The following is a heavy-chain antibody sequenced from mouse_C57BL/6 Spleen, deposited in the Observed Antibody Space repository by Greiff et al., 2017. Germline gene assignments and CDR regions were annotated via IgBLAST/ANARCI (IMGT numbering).Heavy chain of an antibody. CDR3: ARGYGYYAMDY. J-gene: IGHJ4*01. D-gene: IGHD2-10*02. CDR1: GYTFTSYT. V-gene: IGHV1-4*01. Sequence: QVQLQQSGAELARPGASVKMSCKASGYTFTSYTMPWVKQRPGQGLEWIGYINPSSGYTKYNQKFKDKATLTADKSSSTAYMQLSSLTSEDSAVYYCARGYGYYAMDYWGQGTSVTVSS. CDR2: INPSSGYT.